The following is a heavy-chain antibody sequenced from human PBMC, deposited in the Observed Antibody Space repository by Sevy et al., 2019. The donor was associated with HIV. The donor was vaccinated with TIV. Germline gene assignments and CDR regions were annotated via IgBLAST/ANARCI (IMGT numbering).Heavy chain of an antibody. V-gene: IGHV3-30*04. J-gene: IGHJ4*02. CDR3: ARPEIDY. CDR2: ISYDGSNK. Sequence: GGSLRLSCAASGFTFSSYAMRWVRQAPGKGLEWVAVISYDGSNKYYADSVKGRFTISRDNSKNTLYLQMNSLRAEDTAVYYCARPEIDYWGQGTLVTVSS. CDR1: GFTFSSYA.